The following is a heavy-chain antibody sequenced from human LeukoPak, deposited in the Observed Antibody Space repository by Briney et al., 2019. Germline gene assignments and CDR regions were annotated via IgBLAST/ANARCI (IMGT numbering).Heavy chain of an antibody. CDR1: VFTFSSYW. D-gene: IGHD2-21*02. CDR3: ARNRDSK. V-gene: IGHV3-7*04. J-gene: IGHJ4*02. Sequence: GGSLRLSCAASVFTFSSYWMSWVRQAPGKGLEWVANIKKDGSEKYYVDSVKGRFTISRDNAKKSLYLQMISLRAEDTAVYYCARNRDSKWGQGTLVTVSS. CDR2: IKKDGSEK.